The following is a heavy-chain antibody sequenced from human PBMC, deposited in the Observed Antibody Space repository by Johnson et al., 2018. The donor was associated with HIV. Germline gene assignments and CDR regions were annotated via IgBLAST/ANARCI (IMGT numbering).Heavy chain of an antibody. Sequence: VQLVESWGGVVQPGRSLRLSCAASGFTFSSYAMHWVRQAPGKGLEWVAVISYDGRNKDYADSVKGRFTISRDNSKNTLYLQMNSLGAEDTAVYYRAKDRPYYYDSSGYPIWGQGTMVTVSS. J-gene: IGHJ3*02. CDR1: GFTFSSYA. V-gene: IGHV3-30*04. D-gene: IGHD3-22*01. CDR2: ISYDGRNK. CDR3: AKDRPYYYDSSGYPI.